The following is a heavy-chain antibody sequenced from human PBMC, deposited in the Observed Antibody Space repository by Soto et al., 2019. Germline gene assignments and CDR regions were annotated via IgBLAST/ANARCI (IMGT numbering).Heavy chain of an antibody. J-gene: IGHJ4*02. CDR1: GFTFSSYG. D-gene: IGHD1-26*01. CDR2: ISYDGSNK. V-gene: IGHV3-30*18. CDR3: AKDGGELGFDY. Sequence: GGSLRLSCAASGFTFSSYGMHWVRQAPGKGLEWVAVISYDGSNKYYADSVKGRFTISRDNSKNTLYLQMNSLRAEDTALYYCAKDGGELGFDYWGQGTLVTVSS.